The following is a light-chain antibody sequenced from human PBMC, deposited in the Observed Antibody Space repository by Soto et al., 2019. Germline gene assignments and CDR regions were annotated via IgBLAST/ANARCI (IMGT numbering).Light chain of an antibody. CDR2: AAS. V-gene: IGKV3D-20*02. CDR1: QSVSSSY. CDR3: QQRSNWPPIT. Sequence: EIVLTQSPGTLSLSPGERATLSCRASQSVSSSYLAWYQQKPGQAPRPLIYAASRRATGIPDRFSGSGSGTDFTLTISGLEPEDFAVYYCQQRSNWPPITFGQGTRLEIK. J-gene: IGKJ5*01.